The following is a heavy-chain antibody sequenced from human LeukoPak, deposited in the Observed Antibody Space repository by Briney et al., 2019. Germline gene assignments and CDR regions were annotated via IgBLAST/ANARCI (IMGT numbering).Heavy chain of an antibody. Sequence: SETLSLTCSVSGASITSFYWSWIRQPPGKGLEWIGYISNSGSTNYNPSLQSRVTLLLDTSKNQSSLKLNSVTAADTAVYYCARGKGDFWSAPPADYWGQGTLVTVSS. V-gene: IGHV4-59*01. CDR3: ARGKGDFWSAPPADY. CDR2: ISNSGST. J-gene: IGHJ4*02. D-gene: IGHD3-3*01. CDR1: GASITSFY.